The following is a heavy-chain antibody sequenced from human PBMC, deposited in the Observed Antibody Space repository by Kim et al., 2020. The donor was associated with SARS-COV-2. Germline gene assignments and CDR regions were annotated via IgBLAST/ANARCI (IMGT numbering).Heavy chain of an antibody. D-gene: IGHD3-10*01. J-gene: IGHJ4*02. CDR1: GFAVSNSY. CDR3: ARGLGFGEFSPYWFDY. V-gene: IGHV3-66*01. Sequence: GGSLRLSCVASGFAVSNSYMSWVRQAPGKGLAWVSVIYTGGSTYYGDSVKGRFTISRDNSKNTLYLQMNSLRAEDTAVYYCARGLGFGEFSPYWFDYWGRGTLVTVSS. CDR2: IYTGGST.